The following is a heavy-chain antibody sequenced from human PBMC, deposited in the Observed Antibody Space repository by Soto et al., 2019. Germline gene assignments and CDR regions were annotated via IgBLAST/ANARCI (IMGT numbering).Heavy chain of an antibody. J-gene: IGHJ6*02. D-gene: IGHD2-15*01. CDR2: ISAYNGNT. CDR3: ARCSGGSWSPYYYYGMDV. V-gene: IGHV1-18*01. Sequence: EASVKVSCKASGYTFTSYGISWVRQAPGQGLEWMGWISAYNGNTNHAQKLQGRVTMTTDTSTSTAYMELRSLRSDDTAVYYCARCSGGSWSPYYYYGMDVWGQGTTVTVSS. CDR1: GYTFTSYG.